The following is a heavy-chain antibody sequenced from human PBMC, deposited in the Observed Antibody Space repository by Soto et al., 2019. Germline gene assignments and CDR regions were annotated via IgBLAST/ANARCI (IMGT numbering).Heavy chain of an antibody. CDR2: ISYDGSNK. V-gene: IGHV3-30-3*01. CDR3: ARDSAAPDY. Sequence: QAGGSLRLSCAASGFTFSSYAMHWVRQAPGKGLEWVAVISYDGSNKYYADSVKGRFTISRDNSKNTLYLQMNSLRAEDTAVYYCARDSAAPDYWGQGTLVTVSS. J-gene: IGHJ4*02. D-gene: IGHD2-2*01. CDR1: GFTFSSYA.